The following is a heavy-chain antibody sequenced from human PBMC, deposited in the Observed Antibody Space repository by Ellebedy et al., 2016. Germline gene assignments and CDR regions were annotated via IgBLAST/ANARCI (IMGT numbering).Heavy chain of an antibody. V-gene: IGHV3-30*03. J-gene: IGHJ6*02. Sequence: SDSVKGRFTISRDNSKNTVFLQMNSLRAEDTAVYYCARQIVVVVATRDYYGLDVWGQGTTVTVSS. CDR3: ARQIVVVVATRDYYGLDV. D-gene: IGHD2-15*01.